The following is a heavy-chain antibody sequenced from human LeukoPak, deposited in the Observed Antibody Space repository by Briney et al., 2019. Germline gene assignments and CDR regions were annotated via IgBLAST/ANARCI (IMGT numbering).Heavy chain of an antibody. Sequence: PSETLSLTCAVYGGSFSGYYWSWIRQPPGKGLEWIGEINHSGSTNYNPSLKSRVTISVDTSKNQFSLKLSSVTAADTAVYYCARGHGLQAIVPAATPEYRWFDPWGQGTLVTVSS. CDR2: INHSGST. J-gene: IGHJ5*02. CDR3: ARGHGLQAIVPAATPEYRWFDP. D-gene: IGHD2-2*01. V-gene: IGHV4-34*01. CDR1: GGSFSGYY.